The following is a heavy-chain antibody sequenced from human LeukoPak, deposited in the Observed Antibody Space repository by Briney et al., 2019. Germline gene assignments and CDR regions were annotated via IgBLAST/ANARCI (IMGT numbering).Heavy chain of an antibody. CDR1: GFTFDDYA. J-gene: IGHJ4*02. V-gene: IGHV3-9*01. Sequence: GGSLRLSCAASGFTFDDYAMHWVRQAPGKGLEWVSGISWNSGSIGYADSVKGRFTISRDNAKNSLYLQMNSLRAEDTVVYYCARGGFDYWGQGTLVTVSS. CDR2: ISWNSGSI. CDR3: ARGGFDY.